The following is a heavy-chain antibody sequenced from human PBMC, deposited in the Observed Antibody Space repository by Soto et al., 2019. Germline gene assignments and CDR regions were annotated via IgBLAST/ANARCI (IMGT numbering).Heavy chain of an antibody. D-gene: IGHD3-16*01. CDR1: GYTFTAHA. J-gene: IGHJ4*02. V-gene: IGHV1-3*01. CDR2: INAGKGDT. Sequence: ASVKVSCKASGYTFTAHAIHWVRQAPGQGLEWMGWINAGKGDTKYSQKFQGRITITRDTSASTTYMELSSLKSEDTALYYCARNILGGPNDFWGPGTLVTVSS. CDR3: ARNILGGPNDF.